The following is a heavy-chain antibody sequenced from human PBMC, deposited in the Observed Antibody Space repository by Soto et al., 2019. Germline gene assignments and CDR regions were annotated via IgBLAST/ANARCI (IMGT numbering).Heavy chain of an antibody. D-gene: IGHD2-15*01. J-gene: IGHJ4*02. V-gene: IGHV3-23*01. CDR2: ISGSGGRT. CDR3: VKDERDSRGLPVG. CDR1: GFTSRSYA. Sequence: GRSLRLSWSASGFTSRSYAMSWVRQAPGKGLEWVSAISGSGGRTYYADSVKGRFTISKDNSKNTLYLQMNSLRAEDTPVYYCVKDERDSRGLPVGWGQGALVTVSS.